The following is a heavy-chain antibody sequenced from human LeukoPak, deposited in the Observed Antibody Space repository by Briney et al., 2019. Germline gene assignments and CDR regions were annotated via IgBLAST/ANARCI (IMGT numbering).Heavy chain of an antibody. CDR2: IGGSGGST. CDR3: AKDLRPGMATTTGNFDY. D-gene: IGHD5-24*01. CDR1: GFTFSNYG. Sequence: GGSLRLSCAASGFTFSNYGMSWVRQAPGKGLEWVSGIGGSGGSTYYADSVKGRFTISRDNSKNTLYLQMNSLRAEDTAIYYCAKDLRPGMATTTGNFDYWGQGTLVTVSS. V-gene: IGHV3-23*01. J-gene: IGHJ4*02.